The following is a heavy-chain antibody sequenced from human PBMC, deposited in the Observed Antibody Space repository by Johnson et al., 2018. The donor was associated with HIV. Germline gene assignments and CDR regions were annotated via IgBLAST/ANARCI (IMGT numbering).Heavy chain of an antibody. V-gene: IGHV3-30*03. CDR3: MLRTHAEKAFDI. CDR1: GFTFSTYG. D-gene: IGHD2-8*01. J-gene: IGHJ3*02. CDR2: ISYDGSNE. Sequence: QVQLVESGGGVVQPGRSLRLSCTASGFTFSTYGLHWVRQAPGKGLEWVAVISYDGSNEYYADSVKGRFAISRDNSKNTLDLQMNSLRAEDTAVYYCMLRTHAEKAFDIWGQGTMVTVSS.